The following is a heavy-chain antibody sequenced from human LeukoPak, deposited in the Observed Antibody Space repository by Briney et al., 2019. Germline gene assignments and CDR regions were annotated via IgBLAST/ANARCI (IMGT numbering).Heavy chain of an antibody. Sequence: GGSLRLSCAASGFTFSRFWMSWVRQAPGKGLEWVANIKQDGSEKYYEDSVKGRFTISRDNAKDSLYLQMNSLRAEDTAVFYCARDGTYTDYDPDFDIWGQGTLVTVSS. CDR2: IKQDGSEK. CDR1: GFTFSRFW. J-gene: IGHJ4*02. CDR3: ARDGTYTDYDPDFDI. D-gene: IGHD5-12*01. V-gene: IGHV3-7*04.